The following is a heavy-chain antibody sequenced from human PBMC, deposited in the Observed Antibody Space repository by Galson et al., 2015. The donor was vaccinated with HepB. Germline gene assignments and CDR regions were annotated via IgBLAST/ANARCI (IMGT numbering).Heavy chain of an antibody. D-gene: IGHD4-17*01. CDR3: ARAGDYGDYYFDY. Sequence: SLRLSCAASGFTFSSYSMNWVRQAPGKGLEWVSSISSSSSYIYYADSVKGRFTISRDNAKNSPYLQMNSLRAEDTAVYYCARAGDYGDYYFDYWGQGTLVTVSS. CDR1: GFTFSSYS. V-gene: IGHV3-21*01. J-gene: IGHJ4*02. CDR2: ISSSSSYI.